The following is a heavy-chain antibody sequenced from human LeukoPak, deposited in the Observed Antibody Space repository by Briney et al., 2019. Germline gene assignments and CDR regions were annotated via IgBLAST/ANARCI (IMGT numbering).Heavy chain of an antibody. CDR2: IIPMQGTP. J-gene: IGHJ4*02. Sequence: SVTVSCKASGGTFSSYNFIWVRQAPGQGLEWMGGIIPMQGTPNYAQKFQDRVTISADKSTTTVYMALSSLRYEDTAMYYCARESVAGGFEYWGQGTLVTVSS. CDR3: ARESVAGGFEY. D-gene: IGHD6-19*01. CDR1: GGTFSSYN. V-gene: IGHV1-69*08.